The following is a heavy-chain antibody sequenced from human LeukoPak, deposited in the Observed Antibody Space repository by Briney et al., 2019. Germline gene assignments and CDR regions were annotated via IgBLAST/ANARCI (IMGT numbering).Heavy chain of an antibody. CDR3: ARDLNWNDRTFDY. J-gene: IGHJ4*02. CDR2: ISSSSSYI. CDR1: GFTFSSYS. V-gene: IGHV3-21*01. Sequence: GGSLRLSCAASGFTFSSYSMTWVRQAPGKGLEWVSSISSSSSYIYYADSVKGRFTISRDNAKNSLYLQMNSLRAEDTAVYYCARDLNWNDRTFDYWGQGTLVTVSS. D-gene: IGHD1-1*01.